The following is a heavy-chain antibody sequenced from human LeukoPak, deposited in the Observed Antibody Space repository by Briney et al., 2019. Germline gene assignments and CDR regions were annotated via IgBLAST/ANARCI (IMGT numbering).Heavy chain of an antibody. D-gene: IGHD2/OR15-2a*01. J-gene: IGHJ5*02. CDR1: GFTFRTYS. Sequence: GGSLRLSCAASGFTFRTYSMNWVRQAPGKGLEWVSFISSSSNYIYYADSVKGRFTISRDNAKNSLYLQMDSLRAEDAAVYYCTRGCISCNAVRCHRGWFGPWGQGTLVTVSS. CDR2: ISSSSNYI. V-gene: IGHV3-21*01. CDR3: TRGCISCNAVRCHRGWFGP.